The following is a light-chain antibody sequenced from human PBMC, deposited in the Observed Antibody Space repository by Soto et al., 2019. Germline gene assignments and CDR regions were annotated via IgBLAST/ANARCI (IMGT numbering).Light chain of an antibody. Sequence: QSVLTHPPSASGTPGQRVTISCSGSSSNIGSDYVYWFQQLPGTAPKLLIYTNNRRPSGVPDRFAGSKSGTSASLAISGLRSESEADYCCAAWDDSLSPWVFGGGTQLTVL. CDR3: AAWDDSLSPWV. CDR1: SSNIGSDY. V-gene: IGLV1-47*02. CDR2: TNN. J-gene: IGLJ3*02.